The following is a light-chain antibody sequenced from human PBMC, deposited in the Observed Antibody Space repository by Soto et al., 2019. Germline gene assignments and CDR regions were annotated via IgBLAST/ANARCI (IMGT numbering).Light chain of an antibody. CDR3: QQRSNWIT. CDR1: QSVSSSY. V-gene: IGKV3D-20*02. CDR2: GAS. Sequence: EIVLTQSPCTLSSSSGERATLSCRASQSVSSSYLAWYQQKPGQPPRLLIYGASSRATGIPDRFSGSGSGTDFTLTISSLEPEDFAVYYCQQRSNWITFGQGTRLEIK. J-gene: IGKJ5*01.